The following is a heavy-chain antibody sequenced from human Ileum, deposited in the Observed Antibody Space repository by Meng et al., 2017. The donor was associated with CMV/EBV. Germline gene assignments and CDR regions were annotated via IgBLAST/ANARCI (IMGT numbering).Heavy chain of an antibody. CDR1: GFTFSNYW. CDR2: INGDAGTT. J-gene: IGHJ4*01. Sequence: GFTFSNYWMHWVRQVPGQGPEWVSRINGDAGTTNYVDSVKGRFTISRDNGKNTLYLQMDSLRVEDTAVYYCARGGATNSGDYSVAFYWGQGVLVTVSS. V-gene: IGHV3-74*01. D-gene: IGHD3-22*01. CDR3: ARGGATNSGDYSVAFY.